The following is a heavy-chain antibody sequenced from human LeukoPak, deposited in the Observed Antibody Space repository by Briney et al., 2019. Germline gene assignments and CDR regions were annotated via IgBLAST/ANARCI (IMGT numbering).Heavy chain of an antibody. CDR2: ISYSGST. Sequence: PSETLSLTCTVSGGSISSYYWSWIRQPPGKGLEWIGYISYSGSTNYNPSLKSRVTISVETSKNQFSLKLSSVTAADTAVHYCAGLTRRGFIDYWGQGTLVTVSS. J-gene: IGHJ4*02. CDR1: GGSISSYY. CDR3: AGLTRRGFIDY. D-gene: IGHD4/OR15-4a*01. V-gene: IGHV4-59*01.